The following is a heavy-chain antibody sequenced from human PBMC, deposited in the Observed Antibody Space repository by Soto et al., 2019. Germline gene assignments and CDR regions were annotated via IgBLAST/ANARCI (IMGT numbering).Heavy chain of an antibody. V-gene: IGHV3-23*01. J-gene: IGHJ5*02. CDR3: ARKIYHRFDP. D-gene: IGHD2-2*01. CDR1: GFPFNTYA. CDR2: ISVSGDKT. Sequence: EVQLSESGGGLVQPGGSQRLSCAASGFPFNTYAMTWVRQAPGKGLEWVSAISVSGDKTYYAESVRGRFAISRDNSQNILFLQMNGLRAEDTALYYCARKIYHRFDPWGQGTLLIVSS.